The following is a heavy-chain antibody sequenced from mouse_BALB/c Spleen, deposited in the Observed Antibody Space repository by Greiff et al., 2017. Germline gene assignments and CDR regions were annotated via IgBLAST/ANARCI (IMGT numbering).Heavy chain of an antibody. V-gene: IGHV1S137*01. CDR2: ISTYYGDA. D-gene: IGHD4-1*01. CDR1: GYTFTDYA. Sequence: VQLQQSGAELVRPGVSVKISCKGSGYTFTDYAMHWVKQSHAKSLEWIGVISTYYGDASYNQKFKGKATMTVDKSSSTAYMELARLTSEDSAVYYCARANWDSWFAYWGQGTLVTVSA. J-gene: IGHJ3*01. CDR3: ARANWDSWFAY.